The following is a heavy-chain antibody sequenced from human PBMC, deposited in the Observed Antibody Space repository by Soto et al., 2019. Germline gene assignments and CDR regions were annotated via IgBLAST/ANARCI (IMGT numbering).Heavy chain of an antibody. CDR3: AKDESNSNPLYYFDF. CDR2: MSRNGDNT. Sequence: GESLKISCAASGFTFSIYAMTWVRQAPGKGLEWVSSMSRNGDNTYYADSVKGRFTISRDNSKNTLYLQMNSLRAEDTAIYYCAKDESNSNPLYYFDFWGPGTLVTAPQ. V-gene: IGHV3-23*01. CDR1: GFTFSIYA. J-gene: IGHJ4*02. D-gene: IGHD3-22*01.